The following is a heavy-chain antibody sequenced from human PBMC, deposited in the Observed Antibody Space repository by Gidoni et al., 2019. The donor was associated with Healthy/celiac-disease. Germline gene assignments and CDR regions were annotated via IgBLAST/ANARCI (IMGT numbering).Heavy chain of an antibody. CDR2: IYTCGST. J-gene: IGHJ5*02. CDR3: AGGVRYFDWGFDP. CDR1: GGSISGYY. V-gene: IGHV4-4*07. D-gene: IGHD3-9*01. Sequence: QVHLQESGPGPAKPSETLSPTCTVPGGSISGYYWSWIRQPAGKGLAWIGRIYTCGSTNYNPSLKSRVTMSGDASKDQFTLRLSSVTAADTAVYYCAGGVRYFDWGFDPWGQGTLVTVSS.